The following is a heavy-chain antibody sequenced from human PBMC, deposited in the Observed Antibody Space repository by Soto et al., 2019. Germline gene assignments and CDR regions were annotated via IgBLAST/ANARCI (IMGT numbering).Heavy chain of an antibody. Sequence: QVQLQQWGAGLLKPSETLSLTCAVYGGSFSGYYWSWIRQPPGKGLEWIGEINHSGSTNYNPSLKSRVTISVDTSKNQFSLKLSSVTAADTAVYYCAHGVAATIDYWGQGTLVPVSS. CDR2: INHSGST. CDR1: GGSFSGYY. V-gene: IGHV4-34*01. D-gene: IGHD2-15*01. CDR3: AHGVAATIDY. J-gene: IGHJ4*02.